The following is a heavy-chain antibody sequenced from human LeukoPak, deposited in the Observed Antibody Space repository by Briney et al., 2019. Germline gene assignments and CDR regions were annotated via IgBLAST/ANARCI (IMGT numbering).Heavy chain of an antibody. CDR3: IAPVT. D-gene: IGHD4-17*01. J-gene: IGHJ4*02. CDR2: IKGTT. CDR1: GFTLSNTW. Sequence: GGSLRLSCEASGFTLSNTWMSWVRQAPGKGLEWVGRIKGTTAYAAPVKGRFTISRDDSKNTLYLQVNSLKTEDTAVYYCIAPVTWGQGTLVTVSS. V-gene: IGHV3-15*01.